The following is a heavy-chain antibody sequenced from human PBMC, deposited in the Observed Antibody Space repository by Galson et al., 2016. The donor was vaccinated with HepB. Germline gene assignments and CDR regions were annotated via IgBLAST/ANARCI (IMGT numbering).Heavy chain of an antibody. Sequence: QSGAEVKEPGESLRVSCETSGYKFASLWIAWVRQRAGKGLEWMGVIYPGDSDTKYSPPFQGQVTISADKSFRTAYLQWSGLKASDTAMYYCARSGSLGRYFDYWGQGTLVTVSS. CDR2: IYPGDSDT. J-gene: IGHJ4*02. CDR3: ARSGSLGRYFDY. V-gene: IGHV5-51*01. CDR1: GYKFASLW. D-gene: IGHD7-27*01.